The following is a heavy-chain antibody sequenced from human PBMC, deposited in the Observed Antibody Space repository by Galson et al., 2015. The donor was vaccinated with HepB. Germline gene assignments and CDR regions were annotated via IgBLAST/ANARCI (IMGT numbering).Heavy chain of an antibody. CDR3: AKSGDTITTYLDY. CDR2: INNSGGTT. Sequence: SLRLSCAASGFTFNTYAMSWVRQAPGKGLEWVSRINNSGGTTYYADSVKGRFTISRDSSKNTLYLQMNSLRAEDTAVYYCAKSGDTITTYLDYWGQGTLLTVSS. CDR1: GFTFNTYA. D-gene: IGHD3-22*01. J-gene: IGHJ4*02. V-gene: IGHV3-23*01.